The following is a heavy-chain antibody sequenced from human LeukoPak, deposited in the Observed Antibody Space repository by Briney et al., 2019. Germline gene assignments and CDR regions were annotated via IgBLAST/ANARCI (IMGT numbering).Heavy chain of an antibody. D-gene: IGHD5-18*01. CDR1: GYGFTSYW. CDR2: IYPGESDT. CDR3: ARHVQGGYGYYYYYGIDV. V-gene: IGHV5-51*01. Sequence: GAALQISCKGSGYGFTSYWIGWGRPRPGKGLGWRGIIYPGESDTRYSPSFQGQVTISADQSISTAYLQWSSLKASDTAMYYCARHVQGGYGYYYYYGIDVWGQGTTVTVSS. J-gene: IGHJ6*02.